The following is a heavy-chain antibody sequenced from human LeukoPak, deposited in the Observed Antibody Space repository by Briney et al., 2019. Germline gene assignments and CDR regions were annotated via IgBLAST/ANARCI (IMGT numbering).Heavy chain of an antibody. J-gene: IGHJ4*02. Sequence: SETLSLTCTVSGGSISSSSYYWGWIRQPPGKGLEWIGSIYYSGSTYYNPSLKSRVTISVDTSKNQFSLKLSSVTAADTAVYYCARHERPRRDGYPYYFDYWGQGTLVTVSS. CDR3: ARHERPRRDGYPYYFDY. V-gene: IGHV4-39*01. CDR1: GGSISSSSYY. D-gene: IGHD5-24*01. CDR2: IYYSGST.